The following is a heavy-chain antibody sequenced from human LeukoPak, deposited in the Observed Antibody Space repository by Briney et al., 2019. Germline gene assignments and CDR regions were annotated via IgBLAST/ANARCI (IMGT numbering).Heavy chain of an antibody. J-gene: IGHJ4*02. CDR3: ARDGFSSSWYSIR. D-gene: IGHD6-13*01. V-gene: IGHV3-21*01. CDR2: ISSSSSYI. Sequence: MPGGSLRLSCAASGFTFSSYSMNWVRQAPGKGLEWVSSISSSSSYIYYADSVKGRFTISRDNAKNSLYLQVNSLRAEDTAVYYCARDGFSSSWYSIRWGQGTLVTVSS. CDR1: GFTFSSYS.